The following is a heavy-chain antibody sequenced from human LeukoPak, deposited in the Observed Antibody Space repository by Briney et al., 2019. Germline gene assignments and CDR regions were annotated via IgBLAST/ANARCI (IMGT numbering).Heavy chain of an antibody. CDR2: IYYSGST. D-gene: IGHD6-19*01. CDR3: ARETSLAGFASGLGFNY. CDR1: GGSISSYY. Sequence: SETLSLTCTVSGGSISSYYWSWIRQPPGKGLEWIGYIYYSGSTNYNPSLKSRVTISVDTSKNQFSLKLSSVTAADTAVYYCARETSLAGFASGLGFNYWGQGILVTVSS. J-gene: IGHJ4*02. V-gene: IGHV4-59*12.